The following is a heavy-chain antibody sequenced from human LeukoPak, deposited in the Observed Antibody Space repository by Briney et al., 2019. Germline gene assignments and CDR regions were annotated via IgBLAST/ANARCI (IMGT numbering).Heavy chain of an antibody. V-gene: IGHV1-69*06. D-gene: IGHD6-19*01. CDR1: GGTFSSYA. Sequence: GSSVKVSCKASGGTFSSYAISWVRQAPGQGPEWMGRIIPIFGTANYAQKFQGRVTITADKSTSTAYMELSSLRSEDTAVYYCARYSSGYSYWYFDLWGRGTLVTVSS. CDR3: ARYSSGYSYWYFDL. CDR2: IIPIFGTA. J-gene: IGHJ2*01.